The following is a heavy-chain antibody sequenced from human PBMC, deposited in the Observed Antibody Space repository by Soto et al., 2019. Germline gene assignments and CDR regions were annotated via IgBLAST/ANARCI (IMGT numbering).Heavy chain of an antibody. CDR2: FNPSGGST. CDR3: ARGGYDWYFDL. CDR1: GYTFNSYY. J-gene: IGHJ2*01. Sequence: QVQLVQSGAEVKKPGASVKVSCKASGYTFNSYYIHWVRQAPGQGLDWMGIFNPSGGSTNYTQKLQGRVTLTRDTSTSTVYMELSSLRSEDTAIYYCARGGYDWYFDLWGRGTLVTVSS. D-gene: IGHD5-18*01. V-gene: IGHV1-46*02.